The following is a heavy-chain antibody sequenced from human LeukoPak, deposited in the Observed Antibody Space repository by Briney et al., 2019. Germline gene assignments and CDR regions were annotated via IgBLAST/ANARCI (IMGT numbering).Heavy chain of an antibody. CDR1: GYTFTGYS. Sequence: GASVKVSCKASGYTFTGYSMDWVRQAPGQGLEWMGRINPKSGVTNYAQKFQGSLTMTTDTSTSTAYAELSSLRFDDTAVYYCARTKWGSVQYFDYWGQGTLITVSS. D-gene: IGHD7-27*01. CDR3: ARTKWGSVQYFDY. CDR2: INPKSGVT. J-gene: IGHJ4*02. V-gene: IGHV1-2*06.